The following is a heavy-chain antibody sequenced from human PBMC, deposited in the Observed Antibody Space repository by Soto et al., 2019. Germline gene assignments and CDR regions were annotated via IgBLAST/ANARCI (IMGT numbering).Heavy chain of an antibody. V-gene: IGHV3-53*01. Sequence: LRRSCAASGFTVSSNYMSWVRQAPGKGLEWVSVIYSGGSTYYADSVKGRFTISRDNSKNTLYLQMNSLRVDDTAVYYCGKERRGSGWSVCNFWGQGTLVTVSS. CDR1: GFTVSSNY. CDR2: IYSGGST. D-gene: IGHD6-19*01. J-gene: IGHJ4*02. CDR3: GKERRGSGWSVCNF.